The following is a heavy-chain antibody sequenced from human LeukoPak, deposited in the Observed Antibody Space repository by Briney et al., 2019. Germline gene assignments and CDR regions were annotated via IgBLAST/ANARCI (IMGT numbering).Heavy chain of an antibody. CDR2: IYYSGST. V-gene: IGHV4-59*01. J-gene: IGHJ4*02. CDR3: ARARRAIFGVGTFDY. D-gene: IGHD3-3*01. CDR1: GGSISSYY. Sequence: SETLSLTCTVSGGSISSYYWSWIRQPPGKGLEWIGYIYYSGSTNYNPSLKSRVTISVDTSKNQFSLKLSSVTAADTAVYYCARARRAIFGVGTFDYWGQGTLVTVSS.